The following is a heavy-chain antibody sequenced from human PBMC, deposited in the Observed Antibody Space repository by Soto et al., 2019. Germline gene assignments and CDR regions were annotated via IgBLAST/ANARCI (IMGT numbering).Heavy chain of an antibody. D-gene: IGHD6-13*01. J-gene: IGHJ4*02. Sequence: GASVKVSCKASGYTFTSYGISCVRQAPGQGLEWMGWISAYNGNTNYAQKLQGRVTMTTDTSTSTAYMELRSLRSDDTAVYYCARGAVSIAAAGPYYFDYWGQGTLVTVSS. CDR3: ARGAVSIAAAGPYYFDY. CDR1: GYTFTSYG. V-gene: IGHV1-18*01. CDR2: ISAYNGNT.